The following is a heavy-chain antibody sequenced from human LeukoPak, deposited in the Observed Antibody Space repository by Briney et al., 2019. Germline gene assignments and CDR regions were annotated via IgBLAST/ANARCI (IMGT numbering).Heavy chain of an antibody. CDR1: EFSVGSNY. CDR2: IYSGGST. V-gene: IGHV3-66*01. Sequence: GGSLRLSCAASEFSVGSNYMTWVRQAPGKGLEWVSLIYSGGSTYYADSVKGRFTISRDNSKNTLYLQMNRLRAEDTAVYYCARDPPDYWGQGTLVTVSS. J-gene: IGHJ4*02. CDR3: ARDPPDY.